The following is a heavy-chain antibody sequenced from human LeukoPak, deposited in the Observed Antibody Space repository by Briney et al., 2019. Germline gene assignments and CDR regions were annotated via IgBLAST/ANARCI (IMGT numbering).Heavy chain of an antibody. V-gene: IGHV4-59*12. CDR3: AGSGDNWFDP. J-gene: IGHJ5*02. Sequence: PSETLSLTCTVSGGSISSYYWSWIRQPPGKGLEWIGEIYHSGSTNYNPSLKSRVTISVDKSKNQFSLKLSSVTAADTAVYYCAGSGDNWFDPWGQGTLVTVSS. CDR2: IYHSGST. CDR1: GGSISSYY. D-gene: IGHD3-10*01.